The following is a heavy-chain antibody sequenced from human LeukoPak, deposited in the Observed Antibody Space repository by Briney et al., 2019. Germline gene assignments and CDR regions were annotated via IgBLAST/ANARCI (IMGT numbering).Heavy chain of an antibody. CDR2: IRYDGSNK. CDR3: AKERDTAMVTIDY. V-gene: IGHV3-30*02. J-gene: IGHJ4*02. D-gene: IGHD5-18*01. CDR1: GFTFSSYG. Sequence: GGSLRLSCAASGFTFSSYGMHWVRQAPGKGLEWVAFIRYDGSNKYYADSVKGRFTISRDNSKNTLYMQMNSLRAEDTAVYYCAKERDTAMVTIDYWGQGTLVTVSS.